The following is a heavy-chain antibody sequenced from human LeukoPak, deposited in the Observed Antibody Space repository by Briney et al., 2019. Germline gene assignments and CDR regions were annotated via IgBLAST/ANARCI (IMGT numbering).Heavy chain of an antibody. D-gene: IGHD5-12*01. CDR3: SRDRLGGLDY. V-gene: IGHV3-21*01. J-gene: IGHJ4*02. Sequence: RGSLRLSCAASGFDFSTYAINWVRQAPGKGLEWVSSISTTSTYIFYADSLKGRFTISRDNAKNSVYLQMNSLRPEDTAVYYCSRDRLGGLDYWGQGTLVTVSS. CDR1: GFDFSTYA. CDR2: ISTTSTYI.